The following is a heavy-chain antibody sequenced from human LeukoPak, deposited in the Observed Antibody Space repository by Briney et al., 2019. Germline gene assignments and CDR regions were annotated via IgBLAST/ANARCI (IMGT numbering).Heavy chain of an antibody. CDR1: GGSFSGYY. V-gene: IGHV4-34*01. CDR2: INHSGST. Sequence: PSETLSLTCAVYGGSFSGYYWSWIRQPPGKGLEWIGEINHSGSTNYSPSLKSRVTISVDTSKNQFSLKLSSVTAADTAVYYCARGGIAAAQGLGMDVWGQGTTVTVSS. J-gene: IGHJ6*02. D-gene: IGHD6-13*01. CDR3: ARGGIAAAQGLGMDV.